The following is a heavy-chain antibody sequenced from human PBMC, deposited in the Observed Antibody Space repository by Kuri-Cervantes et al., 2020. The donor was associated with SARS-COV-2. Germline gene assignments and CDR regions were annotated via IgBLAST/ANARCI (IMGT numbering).Heavy chain of an antibody. CDR1: GGSISSSSYY. J-gene: IGHJ4*02. D-gene: IGHD4-17*01. V-gene: IGHV4-39*07. CDR2: IYYSGST. Sequence: SETLSLTCTVSGGSISSSSYYWGWIRQPPGKGLEWIGSIYYSGSTYYNPSLKSRVTIPVDRSKNQFSLRLSSVTAADTAVYYCARVGDRTSTKFDYWGQGTLVTVSS. CDR3: ARVGDRTSTKFDY.